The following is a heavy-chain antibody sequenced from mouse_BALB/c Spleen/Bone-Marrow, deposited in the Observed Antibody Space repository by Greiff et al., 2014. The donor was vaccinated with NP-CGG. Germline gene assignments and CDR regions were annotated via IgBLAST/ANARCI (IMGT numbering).Heavy chain of an antibody. CDR1: GFTFSSYG. CDR3: ARQRGGGYYGFFAY. CDR2: ISSGDGYT. V-gene: IGHV5-6*02. J-gene: IGHJ3*01. D-gene: IGHD1-1*01. Sequence: EVMPVESGGALVKPGGSLKLSCAASGFTFSSYGMSWVRQTPDKRLEWVATISSGDGYTYYPDSVKGRLTISRDNAKNTLYLQMSSLTSEDSAMYYCARQRGGGYYGFFAYWGQGTLVTVSA.